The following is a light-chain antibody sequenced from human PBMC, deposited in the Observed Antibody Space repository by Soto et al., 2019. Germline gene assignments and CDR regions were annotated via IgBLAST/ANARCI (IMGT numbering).Light chain of an antibody. CDR2: DTS. Sequence: VLTHSPATLSFSPWQRSTLSFSSSQSVSSYLAWYQQKPGQAPRLLIYDTSNRATGVPARFSGSGSGTDFTLTISSLEPEDCAIYYCQQRQYWPPITFGQGTRLEIK. CDR1: QSVSSY. J-gene: IGKJ5*01. CDR3: QQRQYWPPIT. V-gene: IGKV3-11*01.